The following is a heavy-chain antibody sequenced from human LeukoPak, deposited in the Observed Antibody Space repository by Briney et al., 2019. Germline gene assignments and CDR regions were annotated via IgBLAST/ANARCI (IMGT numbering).Heavy chain of an antibody. D-gene: IGHD3-10*01. J-gene: IGHJ4*02. Sequence: GGSLRLSCAASGFTFSSYAMHWVRQAPGKGLEWVAVISYDGSNKYYADSVKGRFTISRDNSKNTLYLQMNSLRAEDTAVYYCAKVGITMVRGVSYFDYWGQGTLVTVSS. CDR2: ISYDGSNK. CDR1: GFTFSSYA. V-gene: IGHV3-30-3*01. CDR3: AKVGITMVRGVSYFDY.